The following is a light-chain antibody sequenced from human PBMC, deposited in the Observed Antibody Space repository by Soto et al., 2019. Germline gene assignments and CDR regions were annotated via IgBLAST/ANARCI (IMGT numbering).Light chain of an antibody. J-gene: IGKJ1*01. CDR2: AAY. CDR1: QTISSH. V-gene: IGKV1-17*01. CDR3: QHYNSYSEA. Sequence: DIQMTQSPSSLSASVGDIVIITFPSSQTISSHLNWYQQKPGTARNLLVYAAYSLPSGVPSRFSGSGSGTEFTLTISSLQPDDFANYYCQHYNSYSEAFGQGTKVDIK.